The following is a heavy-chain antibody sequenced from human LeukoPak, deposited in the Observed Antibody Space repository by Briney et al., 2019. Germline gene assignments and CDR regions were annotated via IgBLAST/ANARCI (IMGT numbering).Heavy chain of an antibody. J-gene: IGHJ6*02. CDR2: IYYSGST. Sequence: SETLSLTCTVSGGSISYYYWSWIRQHPGKGLEWIGYIYYSGSTYYNPSLKSRVTISVDTSKNQFSLKLSSVTAADTAVYYCAGESPYYGMDVWGQGTTVTVSS. V-gene: IGHV4-59*06. CDR1: GGSISYYY. CDR3: AGESPYYGMDV.